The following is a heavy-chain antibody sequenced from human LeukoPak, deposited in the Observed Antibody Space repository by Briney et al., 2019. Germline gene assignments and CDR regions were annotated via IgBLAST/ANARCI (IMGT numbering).Heavy chain of an antibody. Sequence: SETLSLTCTVSGGSISSSSYYWGWIRQPPGKGLEWIGSIYYSGSTYYNPSLKCRVTISVDTSKNQFSLKLSSVTAADTAVYYCARGLRDSVWDWFDPWGQGTLVTVSS. J-gene: IGHJ5*02. CDR1: GGSISSSSYY. CDR3: ARGLRDSVWDWFDP. CDR2: IYYSGST. D-gene: IGHD3-16*01. V-gene: IGHV4-39*07.